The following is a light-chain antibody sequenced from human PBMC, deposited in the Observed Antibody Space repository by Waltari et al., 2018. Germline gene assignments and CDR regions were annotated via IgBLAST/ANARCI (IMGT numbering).Light chain of an antibody. J-gene: IGKJ2*01. CDR1: QNIRDF. CDR2: RAS. V-gene: IGKV1-5*01. CDR3: QHTFETPYS. Sequence: DVQMTQSPSTLSASVGDRVTITCRASQNIRDFLAWYQQRPGNAPSLLIFRASTLQTGVPARFSGSGSGTEFTLTISSLQPDDFATYYCQHTFETPYSFGQGTKLESK.